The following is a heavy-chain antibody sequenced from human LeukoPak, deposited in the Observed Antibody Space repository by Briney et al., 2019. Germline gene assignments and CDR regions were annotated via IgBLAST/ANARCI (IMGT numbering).Heavy chain of an antibody. CDR1: GFTFSSYG. J-gene: IGHJ4*02. V-gene: IGHV3-30*03. CDR3: ARDTEPWELLPLWGFDY. CDR2: ISYDGSNK. Sequence: PGGSLRLSCAASGFTFSSYGMHWVRQAPGKGLEWVAVISYDGSNKYYADSVKGRFTISRDNSKNTLYLQMNSLRAEDTAVYYCARDTEPWELLPLWGFDYWGQGTLVTVSS. D-gene: IGHD1-26*01.